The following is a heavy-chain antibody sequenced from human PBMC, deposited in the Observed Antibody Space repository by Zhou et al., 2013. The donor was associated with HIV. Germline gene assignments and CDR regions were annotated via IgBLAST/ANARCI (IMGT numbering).Heavy chain of an antibody. CDR1: GYTFTDYY. D-gene: IGHD6-19*01. J-gene: IGHJ4*02. Sequence: QVQLVQSGAEVKKPGASVKVSCKTSGYTFTDYYIHWMRQVTGQGPEWMGWINPKNGGTNYAQNFQGRLTMTRDTSISSVYMELKKLTSEDTAMYFCARSQGHQWLVLENGDYWGQGTLVTVSS. V-gene: IGHV1-2*02. CDR2: INPKNGGT. CDR3: ARSQGHQWLVLENGDY.